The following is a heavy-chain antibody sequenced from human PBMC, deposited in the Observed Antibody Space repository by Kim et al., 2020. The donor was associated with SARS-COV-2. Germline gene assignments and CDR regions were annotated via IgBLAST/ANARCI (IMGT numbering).Heavy chain of an antibody. Sequence: ADSVKGRFTISTDDSKNMMYLQINSLIADDTAVYYCTRDPDYSKGASFDYWGQGTLVTVSS. CDR3: TRDPDYSKGASFDY. J-gene: IGHJ4*02. V-gene: IGHV3-74*01. D-gene: IGHD4-4*01.